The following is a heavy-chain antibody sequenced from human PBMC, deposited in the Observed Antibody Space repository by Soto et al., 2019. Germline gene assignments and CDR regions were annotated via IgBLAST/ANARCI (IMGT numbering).Heavy chain of an antibody. V-gene: IGHV1-18*01. J-gene: IGHJ1*01. D-gene: IGHD6-19*01. Sequence: ASVKVSCKASGYTFTSYGISWVRQAPGQGLEWMGWISAYNGNTNYAQKLKGRVTMTTDTSRSKAYMELRSLRSDDTALYYCARDRSSGWYWGYFQHWGQGTLVTVSS. CDR3: ARDRSSGWYWGYFQH. CDR2: ISAYNGNT. CDR1: GYTFTSYG.